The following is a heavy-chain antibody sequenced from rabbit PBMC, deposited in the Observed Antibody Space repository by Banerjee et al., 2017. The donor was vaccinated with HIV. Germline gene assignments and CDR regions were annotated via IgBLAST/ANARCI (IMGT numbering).Heavy chain of an antibody. J-gene: IGHJ4*01. CDR3: ARGAGYVGYGHINL. Sequence: QEQLEESGGDLVKPGASLTPTCTASGFSFVGSYYMGWVRQVPEKGLEWIACINAGSSGVTYYASWAKGRFNISKTSSTTVTLQMTSLTAADTATYFCARGAGYVGYGHINLWGPGTLVTVS. D-gene: IGHD7-1*01. V-gene: IGHV1S45*01. CDR1: GFSFVGSYY. CDR2: INAGSSGVT.